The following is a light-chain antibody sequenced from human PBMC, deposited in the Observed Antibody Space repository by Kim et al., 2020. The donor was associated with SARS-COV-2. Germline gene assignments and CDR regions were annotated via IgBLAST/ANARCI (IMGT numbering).Light chain of an antibody. J-gene: IGLJ2*01. CDR1: SSDVGGYNY. CDR2: DVS. V-gene: IGLV2-14*01. Sequence: QSALTQPASVSGSPGQSITISCTGTSSDVGGYNYVSWYQQHPGKAPKLMIYDVSKRPSGVSNRFSGSKSGNTASLTISGLQAEDDADYYCSSYTSSSTLFGGGTQLTVL. CDR3: SSYTSSSTL.